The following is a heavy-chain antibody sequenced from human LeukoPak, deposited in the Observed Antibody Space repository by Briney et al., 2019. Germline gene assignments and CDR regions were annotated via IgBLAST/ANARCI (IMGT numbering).Heavy chain of an antibody. J-gene: IGHJ4*02. CDR2: ISGSGVTT. D-gene: IGHD1-26*01. V-gene: IGHV3-23*01. CDR3: ARVLTDLGAVDY. CDR1: GFTFSSHA. Sequence: GGSLRLSCAASGFTFSSHAMSWVRQAPGQGLEWVSAISGSGVTTYYADSVKGRFTISRDNSKNTLYLQMNSLRAEDTAVYYCARVLTDLGAVDYWGQGTLVTVSS.